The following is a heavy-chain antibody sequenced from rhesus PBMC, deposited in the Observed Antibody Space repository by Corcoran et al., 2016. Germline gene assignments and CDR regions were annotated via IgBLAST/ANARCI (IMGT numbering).Heavy chain of an antibody. V-gene: IGHV3-100*01. J-gene: IGHJ4*01. D-gene: IGHD6S26*01. CDR1: GFPFSDSF. Sequence: EVQLVESGGGLVEPGGSLRLSCVASGFPFSDSFLHLFRQAPGKGLEWVSLINVNGAIAHYADSVKGRFTISRDNARNSLFLQMDSLTVEDTALYYCLRESTYNNAWSSFDFWGQGVLVTVSS. CDR3: LRESTYNNAWSSFDF. CDR2: INVNGAIA.